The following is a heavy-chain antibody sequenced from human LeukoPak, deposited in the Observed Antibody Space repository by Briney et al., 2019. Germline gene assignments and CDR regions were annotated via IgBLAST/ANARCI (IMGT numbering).Heavy chain of an antibody. Sequence: PSETLSLTCTVSGGSISSHYWSWIRQPPGKGLEWIGYIYYSGSTNYNPSLKSRVTISVDTSKNQFSLKLSSVTAADTAVYYCARVRGRYSGYDYWGQGTLVTVSS. CDR1: GGSISSHY. J-gene: IGHJ4*02. CDR2: IYYSGST. V-gene: IGHV4-59*11. D-gene: IGHD5-12*01. CDR3: ARVRGRYSGYDY.